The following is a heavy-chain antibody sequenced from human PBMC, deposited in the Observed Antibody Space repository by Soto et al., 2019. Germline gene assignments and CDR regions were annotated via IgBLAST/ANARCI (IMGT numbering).Heavy chain of an antibody. V-gene: IGHV3-30*18. Sequence: GGSLRLSCAASGFTFSSYGMHWVRQAPGKGLEWVAVISYDGSNKYYADSVKGRFTISRDNSKNTLYLQMNSLRAEDSAVYYCAKGGIQLWLKDMDVWGQGTTVTVSS. J-gene: IGHJ6*02. D-gene: IGHD5-18*01. CDR3: AKGGIQLWLKDMDV. CDR1: GFTFSSYG. CDR2: ISYDGSNK.